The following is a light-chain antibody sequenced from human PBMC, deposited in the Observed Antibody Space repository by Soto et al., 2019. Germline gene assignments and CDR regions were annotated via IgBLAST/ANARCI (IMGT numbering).Light chain of an antibody. J-gene: IGLJ3*02. CDR2: EVS. V-gene: IGLV2-14*01. CDR1: SSDVGGYNY. Sequence: QSALTQPASVSGSPGQSITISCTGTSSDVGGYNYLSWYQQNPGKAPKVMIYEVSNRPSGVSNRFSGSKSGNTASLTISGLQAEDEAAYYCSSYTTSGTPVFGGGTKVTVL. CDR3: SSYTTSGTPV.